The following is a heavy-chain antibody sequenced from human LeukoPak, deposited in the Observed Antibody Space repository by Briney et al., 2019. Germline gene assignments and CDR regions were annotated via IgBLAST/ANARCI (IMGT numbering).Heavy chain of an antibody. CDR1: GFTFSSYA. Sequence: GGSLRLSCATSGFTFSSYAMIWVRQAPGKGLEWVSFISGGDTTHHADSVKGRFTISRDNSRNTLYLQMNSLRAEDTAIYYCAKVDYYGSGRPGYFDYWGQGTLVTVSS. J-gene: IGHJ4*02. V-gene: IGHV3-23*01. D-gene: IGHD3-10*01. CDR2: ISGGDTT. CDR3: AKVDYYGSGRPGYFDY.